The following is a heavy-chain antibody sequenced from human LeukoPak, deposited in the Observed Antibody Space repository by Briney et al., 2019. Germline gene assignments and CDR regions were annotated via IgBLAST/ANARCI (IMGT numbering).Heavy chain of an antibody. Sequence: GESLKISCQGSGYSFTSYWIGWVRQMPGKGLEWMGIIYPGDSDTRYSPSFQGQVTISADKSISTAYLQWNSLKASGTAMYYCARRDSSGWYGTSDAFDIWGQGTMVTVSS. CDR3: ARRDSSGWYGTSDAFDI. CDR2: IYPGDSDT. CDR1: GYSFTSYW. V-gene: IGHV5-51*01. D-gene: IGHD6-19*01. J-gene: IGHJ3*02.